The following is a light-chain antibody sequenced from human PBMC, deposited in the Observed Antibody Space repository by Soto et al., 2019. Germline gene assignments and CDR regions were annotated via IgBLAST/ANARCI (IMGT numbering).Light chain of an antibody. Sequence: QSALTQPASVSGSPGQSITISCTGSSSDVGHYNLVSWYQHHPGKAPKLMISEVVKRPSGVSNRFSGSKSGNTASLTISGIQAEEEADYYCCSYAGSSMFVFGGGTKLTVL. J-gene: IGLJ2*01. CDR1: SSDVGHYNL. CDR2: EVV. V-gene: IGLV2-23*02. CDR3: CSYAGSSMFV.